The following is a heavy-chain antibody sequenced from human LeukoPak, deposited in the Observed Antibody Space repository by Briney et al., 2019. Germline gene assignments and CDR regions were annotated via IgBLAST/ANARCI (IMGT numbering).Heavy chain of an antibody. Sequence: ASVNVSCKVSGYTLTELSMHWVRQAPGKGLEWMGGFDPEDGETIYAQKFQGRVTMTEDTSTDTAYMELSSLRSEDTAVYYCATLGMRGYYYYGMDVWGQGTTVTVSS. CDR2: FDPEDGET. V-gene: IGHV1-24*01. CDR3: ATLGMRGYYYYGMDV. J-gene: IGHJ6*02. CDR1: GYTLTELS.